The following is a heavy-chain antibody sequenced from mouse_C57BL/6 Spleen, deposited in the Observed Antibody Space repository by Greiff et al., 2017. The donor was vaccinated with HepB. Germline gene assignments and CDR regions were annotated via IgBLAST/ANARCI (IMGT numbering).Heavy chain of an antibody. J-gene: IGHJ1*03. V-gene: IGHV1-59*01. CDR2: IDPSDSYT. D-gene: IGHD1-1*01. CDR3: ASDGYGSSYESWYFDV. Sequence: QVQLQQPGAELVRPGTSVKLSCKASGYTFTSYWMHWVKQRPGQGLEWIGVIDPSDSYTNYNQKFKGKATLTVDTSSSTAYMQLSSLTSEDSAVYYCASDGYGSSYESWYFDVWGTGTTVTVSS. CDR1: GYTFTSYW.